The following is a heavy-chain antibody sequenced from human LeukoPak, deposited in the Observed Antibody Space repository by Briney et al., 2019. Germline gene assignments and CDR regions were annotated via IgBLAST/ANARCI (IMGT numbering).Heavy chain of an antibody. CDR3: AGHQQLVDFDY. CDR1: GFTFSSYA. J-gene: IGHJ4*02. V-gene: IGHV3-23*01. D-gene: IGHD6-13*01. Sequence: GGSLRLSGAASGFTFSSYAMSWFRQAPGKGLEWVSAISGSGGSTYYADSVKGRFTISRDNSKNTLYLQMNSLRAEDTAVYYCAGHQQLVDFDYWGQGTLVTVSS. CDR2: ISGSGGST.